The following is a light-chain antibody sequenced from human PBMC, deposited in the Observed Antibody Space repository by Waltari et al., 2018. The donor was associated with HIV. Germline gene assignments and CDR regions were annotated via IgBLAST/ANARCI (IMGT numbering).Light chain of an antibody. Sequence: QSALTQPASVSGSPGQSLTISCTGTSRDVGSPNLVSWYQQQPGKAPKLIIYDVHKRPSGVANRFSGSKSGSTASLTISGLQAEDEADYFCCSYAGSSTLVFGGGTKLTVL. CDR2: DVH. CDR1: SRDVGSPNL. CDR3: CSYAGSSTLV. V-gene: IGLV2-23*02. J-gene: IGLJ3*02.